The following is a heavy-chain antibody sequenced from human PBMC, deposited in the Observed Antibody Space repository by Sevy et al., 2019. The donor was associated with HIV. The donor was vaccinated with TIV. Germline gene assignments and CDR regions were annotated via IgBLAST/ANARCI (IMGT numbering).Heavy chain of an antibody. Sequence: SETLSLTCTVSGGSITGYFWSWMRQPPGKGLEWIGNIHYGGRTNYNPSLTSRVTISVATSENQFSLRLTSVTAADTAVYYCARLHNNGFVNYWGQGTLVTVSS. J-gene: IGHJ4*02. CDR2: IHYGGRT. V-gene: IGHV4-59*13. CDR1: GGSITGYF. D-gene: IGHD2-8*01. CDR3: ARLHNNGFVNY.